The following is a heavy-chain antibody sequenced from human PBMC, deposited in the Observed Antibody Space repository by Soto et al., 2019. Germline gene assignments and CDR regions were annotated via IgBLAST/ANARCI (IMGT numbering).Heavy chain of an antibody. Sequence: EVQLLESGGGLVQSGGSLRLSCAASGFTFSSYVMSWVRQAPGKGLEWVSSISGSGGSTYYADSVKGRFTISRDNSNTRVYLQMTGLRAEDRAVYDCAKMVGDSSRQGGGGLDYWGQGTLVTVSS. J-gene: IGHJ4*02. CDR3: AKMVGDSSRQGGGGLDY. CDR2: ISGSGGST. CDR1: GFTFSSYV. D-gene: IGHD6-13*01. V-gene: IGHV3-23*01.